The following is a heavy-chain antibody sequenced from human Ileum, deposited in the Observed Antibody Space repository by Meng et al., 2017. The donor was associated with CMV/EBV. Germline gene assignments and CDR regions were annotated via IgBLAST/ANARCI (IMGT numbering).Heavy chain of an antibody. Sequence: SETLSLTCIVSSGSMSTYYWSWIRQPPGKGLEWIGYIYYSGSIFYNPSLKTRVIISVDSSKTQFSLNLSSVTAADTAVYYCARADCSSTTCLFDSWGQGILVTVSS. CDR2: IYYSGSI. J-gene: IGHJ4*02. CDR1: SGSMSTYY. V-gene: IGHV4-59*01. CDR3: ARADCSSTTCLFDS. D-gene: IGHD2-2*01.